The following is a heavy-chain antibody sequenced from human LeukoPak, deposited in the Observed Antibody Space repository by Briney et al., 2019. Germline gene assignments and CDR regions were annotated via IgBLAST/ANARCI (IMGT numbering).Heavy chain of an antibody. CDR1: GGSISSGGYY. CDR3: ARGEVGTYFGDY. Sequence: PSQTLSLTCTVSGGSISSGGYYWSWIRQPPGKGLEWIGYIYHSGSTYYNPSLKSRVTISVDRSKNQFSLKLSSVTAADTAVYYCARGEVGTYFGDYWGQGTLVTVSS. D-gene: IGHD1-26*01. V-gene: IGHV4-30-2*01. CDR2: IYHSGST. J-gene: IGHJ4*02.